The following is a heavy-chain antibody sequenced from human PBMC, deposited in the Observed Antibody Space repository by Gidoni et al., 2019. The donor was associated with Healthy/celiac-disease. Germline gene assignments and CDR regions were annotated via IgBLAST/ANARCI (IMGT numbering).Heavy chain of an antibody. J-gene: IGHJ4*02. D-gene: IGHD4-17*01. CDR3: AKHYGDYAIDY. Sequence: QVQLVESGGGVVQPGRSLRLSCAASGFTFSSYGMHWVRQAPGKGLEWVAVISYDGSNKYYADSVKGRFTISRDNSKNTLYLQMNSLRAEDTAVYYCAKHYGDYAIDYWGQGTLVTVSS. CDR1: GFTFSSYG. CDR2: ISYDGSNK. V-gene: IGHV3-30*18.